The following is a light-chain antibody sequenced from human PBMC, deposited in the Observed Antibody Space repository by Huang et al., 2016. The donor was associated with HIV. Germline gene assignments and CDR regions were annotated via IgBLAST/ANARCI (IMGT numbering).Light chain of an antibody. CDR1: QDISIW. Sequence: DIQMTQSPSSVSASEGDTVTITCRASQDISIWLAWHQQKPREAPTLLIHSASILDSGVPSRFSGSGSGTNFSLTINGLRPYYFATYYCLQADISPRSFGQGTRLDIQ. CDR3: LQADISPRS. CDR2: SAS. V-gene: IGKV1-12*01. J-gene: IGKJ5*01.